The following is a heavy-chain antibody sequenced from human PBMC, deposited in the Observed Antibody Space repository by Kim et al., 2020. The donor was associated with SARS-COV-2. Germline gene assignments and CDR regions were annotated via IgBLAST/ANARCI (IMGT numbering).Heavy chain of an antibody. CDR3: ARGGTYYYDSSGYIY. J-gene: IGHJ4*02. V-gene: IGHV4-34*01. D-gene: IGHD3-22*01. Sequence: PSLKSRVTISGDTSKNHFSLKLSSVTAADTAVYYCARGGTYYYDSSGYIYWGQGTLVTVSS.